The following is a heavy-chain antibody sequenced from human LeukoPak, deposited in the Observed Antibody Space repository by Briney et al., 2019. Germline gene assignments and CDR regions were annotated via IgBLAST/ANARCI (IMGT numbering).Heavy chain of an antibody. CDR1: GYSISSGYY. CDR3: ARDYGGNLGY. CDR2: IYHSGST. Sequence: PSGTLSLTCTASGYSISSGYYWGWIRQPPGKGLEWIGSIYHSGSTYYNPSLKSRVTISVDTSKNQFSLKLSSVTAADTAVYYCARDYGGNLGYWGQGTLVTVSS. D-gene: IGHD4-23*01. V-gene: IGHV4-38-2*02. J-gene: IGHJ4*02.